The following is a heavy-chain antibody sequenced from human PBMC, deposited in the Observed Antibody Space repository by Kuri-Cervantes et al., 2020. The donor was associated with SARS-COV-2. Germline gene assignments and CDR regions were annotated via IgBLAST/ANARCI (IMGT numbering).Heavy chain of an antibody. CDR3: ARDLPSDYTYYYYYMDV. J-gene: IGHJ6*03. CDR2: IYTSGST. Sequence: SETLSLTCTVSGGSISSGSYYWSWIRQPAGKGLEWIGRIYTSGSTNYNPSLKSRVTMSVDTSKNQFSLKLSSVTAADTAVYYCARDLPSDYTYYYYYMDVWGKGTTVTVSS. CDR1: GGSISSGSYY. D-gene: IGHD4/OR15-4a*01. V-gene: IGHV4-61*02.